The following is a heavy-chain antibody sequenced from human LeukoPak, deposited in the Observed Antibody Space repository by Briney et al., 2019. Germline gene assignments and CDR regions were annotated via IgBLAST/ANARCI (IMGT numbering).Heavy chain of an antibody. CDR3: ARLNYPREYCNSTSCYRRSAFDI. J-gene: IGHJ3*02. Sequence: SETLSLTCTVSGGPISSSSYYWGWLGQPPGKRLEWIGCIYCSGSTYYTPSLKTRVTISVDTSKNQFSLKLSSVTAADTDVYYCARLNYPREYCNSTSCYRRSAFDIWGQGTMVTVSS. V-gene: IGHV4-39*01. CDR2: IYCSGST. D-gene: IGHD2-2*01. CDR1: GGPISSSSYY.